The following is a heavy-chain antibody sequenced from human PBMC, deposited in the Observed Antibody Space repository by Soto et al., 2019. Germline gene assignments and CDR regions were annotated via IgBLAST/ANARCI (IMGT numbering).Heavy chain of an antibody. V-gene: IGHV3-30*18. CDR3: AKDRRNWGGVSDFDY. J-gene: IGHJ4*02. CDR2: ISYDGSNK. D-gene: IGHD3-16*01. Sequence: QVQLVESGGGVVQPGRSLRLSCAASGFTFSSYGMHWVRQAPGKGLEWVAVISYDGSNKYYADSVKGRFTISRDNSKNTLYLQMNSLRAEDTAVYYCAKDRRNWGGVSDFDYWGQGTLVTVSS. CDR1: GFTFSSYG.